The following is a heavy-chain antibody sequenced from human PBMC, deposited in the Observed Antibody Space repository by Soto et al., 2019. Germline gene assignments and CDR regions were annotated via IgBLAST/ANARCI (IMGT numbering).Heavy chain of an antibody. Sequence: QVQLVESGGGVVQPGRSLRLSCAASGFTFSSYGMHWVRQAPGKGLEWVAVISYDGSNKYYADSVKGRFTISRDNSKNTLYLQMNSLRAEDTAVYYCAKGGDYGFRDAFDIWGQGTMVTVSS. CDR3: AKGGDYGFRDAFDI. D-gene: IGHD4-17*01. J-gene: IGHJ3*02. V-gene: IGHV3-30*18. CDR2: ISYDGSNK. CDR1: GFTFSSYG.